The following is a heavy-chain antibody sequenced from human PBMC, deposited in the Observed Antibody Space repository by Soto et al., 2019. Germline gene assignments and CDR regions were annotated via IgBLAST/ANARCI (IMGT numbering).Heavy chain of an antibody. CDR2: INKDGSDK. Sequence: EVQLVESGGGLVQPGESRRLSCAASGFSFTTYWMSWVRQAPGKGLEWVATINKDGSDKYYVDSVKGRFNIARDSAKNSLYLQMNSLRVEDTAVYYCARGVTTVDYWGQGTLVTVSS. D-gene: IGHD4-17*01. CDR3: ARGVTTVDY. J-gene: IGHJ4*02. V-gene: IGHV3-7*01. CDR1: GFSFTTYW.